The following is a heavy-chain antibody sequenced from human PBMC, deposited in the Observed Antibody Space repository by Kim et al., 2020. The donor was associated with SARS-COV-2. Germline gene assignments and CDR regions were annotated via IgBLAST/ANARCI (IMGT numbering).Heavy chain of an antibody. D-gene: IGHD2-15*01. Sequence: SETLSLTCTVSGGSISLGSYYWGWIRQPPGMGLEWIGTIYDTGSTYYNPSLKSRVTISVDTSKNQFSLDLSSVTAADTAVFYCAGLGYCAAGNCPFDSWGQGTLVTVSS. CDR2: IYDTGST. V-gene: IGHV4-39*01. J-gene: IGHJ4*02. CDR1: GGSISLGSYY. CDR3: AGLGYCAAGNCPFDS.